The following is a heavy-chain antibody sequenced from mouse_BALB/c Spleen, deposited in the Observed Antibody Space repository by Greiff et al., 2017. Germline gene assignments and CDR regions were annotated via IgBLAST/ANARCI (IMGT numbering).Heavy chain of an antibody. CDR1: GFNIKDTY. D-gene: IGHD2-14*01. CDR2: IDPANGNT. CDR3: ARGDRYGDFDY. V-gene: IGHV14-3*02. J-gene: IGHJ2*01. Sequence: EVKLVESGAELVKPGASVKLSCTASGFNIKDTYMHWVKQRPEQGLEWIGRIDPANGNTKYDPKFQGKATITADTSSNTAYLQLSSLTSEDTAVYYCARGDRYGDFDYWGQGTTLTVSS.